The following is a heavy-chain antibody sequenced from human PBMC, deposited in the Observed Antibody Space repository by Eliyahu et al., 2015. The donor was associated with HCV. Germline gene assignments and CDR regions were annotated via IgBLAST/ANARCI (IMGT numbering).Heavy chain of an antibody. J-gene: IGHJ3*02. CDR2: IYTSGST. CDR1: GDSISSGSYY. CDR3: AGVGATGAFDI. D-gene: IGHD1-26*01. Sequence: QVQLQESGPGLVKPSQTLSLTCSVSGDSISSGSYYWNWIRQPAGKGLEWIGRIYTSGSTNYNPSLKSRVTISVDTSKNQFSLKLSSVTAADTAVYYCAGVGATGAFDIWGQGTMVTVSS. V-gene: IGHV4-61*02.